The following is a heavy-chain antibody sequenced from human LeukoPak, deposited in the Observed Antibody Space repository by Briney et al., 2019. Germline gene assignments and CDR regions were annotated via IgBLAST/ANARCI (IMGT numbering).Heavy chain of an antibody. J-gene: IGHJ4*02. CDR2: IYYSGST. D-gene: IGHD3-9*01. Sequence: SQTLSLTCTVSGGSISSGGYYWSWIRQHPGKGLEWIGYIYYSGSTYYNPSLKSRVTISVDTSKNQCSLKLSSVTAADTAVYYCAREEGNAGYYDYWGQGTLVTVSS. CDR1: GGSISSGGYY. V-gene: IGHV4-31*03. CDR3: AREEGNAGYYDY.